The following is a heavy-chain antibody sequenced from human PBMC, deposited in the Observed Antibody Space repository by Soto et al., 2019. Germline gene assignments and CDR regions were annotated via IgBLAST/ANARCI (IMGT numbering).Heavy chain of an antibody. CDR3: ASGGGYTFGSLSDY. Sequence: SQTLSLNCTVSGDSLSSYYWRWIRQPPGKGLGCSCYIYHTGSSKYNPSLKSRVSMSIDTSNSQFSLKLSSVTAADTAVYFYASGGGYTFGSLSDYRHLGTVVTV. CDR2: IYHTGSS. D-gene: IGHD5-18*01. CDR1: GDSLSSYY. V-gene: IGHV4-59*01. J-gene: IGHJ4*02.